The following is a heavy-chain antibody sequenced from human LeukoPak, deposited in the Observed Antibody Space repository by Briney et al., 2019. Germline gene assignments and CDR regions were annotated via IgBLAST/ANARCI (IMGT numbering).Heavy chain of an antibody. D-gene: IGHD3-10*01. CDR3: ARDTVSGSGYYYYYMDV. V-gene: IGHV1-69*05. J-gene: IGHJ6*03. Sequence: SVKVSCKASGYTFNSYGISWVRHAPGQGLEWMGGIIPIFGTANYAQKFQGRVRITTDESTSTAYMELSSLRSEDTAVYYCARDTVSGSGYYYYYMDVWGKGPRSPSP. CDR2: IIPIFGTA. CDR1: GYTFNSYG.